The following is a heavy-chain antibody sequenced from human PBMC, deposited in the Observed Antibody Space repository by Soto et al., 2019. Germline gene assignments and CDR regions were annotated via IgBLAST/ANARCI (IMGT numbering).Heavy chain of an antibody. D-gene: IGHD1-1*01. CDR1: GYTFTTYD. Sequence: GASVKVSCKASGYTFTTYDINWVRQATGQGLEWMGWMSPNSGATGYAQKFQGRVTMTRDTSISTAYMELSNLRSEDTAIYYCARGVDAGVAVWGQGTTVTVSS. J-gene: IGHJ6*02. CDR2: MSPNSGAT. V-gene: IGHV1-8*01. CDR3: ARGVDAGVAV.